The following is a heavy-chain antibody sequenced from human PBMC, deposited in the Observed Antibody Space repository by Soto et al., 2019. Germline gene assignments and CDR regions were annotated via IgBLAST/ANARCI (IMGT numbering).Heavy chain of an antibody. CDR2: ISSNGGST. CDR1: GFTFSSYA. V-gene: IGHV3-64D*06. J-gene: IGHJ5*02. Sequence: EVQLVESGGGLVQPGGSLRLSCSASGFTFSSYAMHWVRQAPGKGLEYVSAISSNGGSTYYADSVKGRFTISRDNSKNTLYLQMSSLRAEDTAVYYCVNFGVDILTGTWGQGTLVTVSS. D-gene: IGHD3-9*01. CDR3: VNFGVDILTGT.